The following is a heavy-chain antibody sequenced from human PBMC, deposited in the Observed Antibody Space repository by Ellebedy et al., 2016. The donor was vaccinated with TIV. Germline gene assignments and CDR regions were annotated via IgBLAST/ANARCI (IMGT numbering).Heavy chain of an antibody. D-gene: IGHD1-1*01. CDR3: ARATLYNRGDD. CDR1: GFTVSSNY. CDR2: IYPDGGA. Sequence: GGSLRLSXAASGFTVSSNYMNWVRLAPGKGLEWVSIIYPDGGAYYAGSVKGRFTISRDSSQNSLSLQMNSLRVDDTAVYYCARATLYNRGDDWGQGTLVTVSA. J-gene: IGHJ4*02. V-gene: IGHV3-53*01.